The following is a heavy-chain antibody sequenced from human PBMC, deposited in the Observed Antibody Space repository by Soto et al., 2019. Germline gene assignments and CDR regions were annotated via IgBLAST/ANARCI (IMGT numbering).Heavy chain of an antibody. J-gene: IGHJ6*03. V-gene: IGHV1-69*04. CDR2: IIPILGIA. CDR1: GGTFSSYT. D-gene: IGHD2-15*01. CDR3: ARDDIVVVEDYYYYYMDV. Sequence: ASVKVSCKASGGTFSSYTISWVRQAPGQGLEWMGRIIPILGIANYAQKFQGRVTITADKSTSTAYMELSSLRSEDTAVYYCARDDIVVVEDYYYYYMDVWGKGTTVTVSS.